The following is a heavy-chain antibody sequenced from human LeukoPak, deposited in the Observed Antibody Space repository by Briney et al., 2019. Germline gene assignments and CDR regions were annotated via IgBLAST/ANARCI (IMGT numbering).Heavy chain of an antibody. CDR2: ISAYNGNT. J-gene: IGHJ4*02. V-gene: IGHV1-18*01. D-gene: IGHD3-9*01. Sequence: GASVKVSCKASGYTFTSYGISWVRQAPGQGLEWMGWISAYNGNTNYAQKLQGRVTMTTDTSTSTAYMELRSLRSDDTAVYYCARVLEGYDILTGLMDWGQGTLVTVSS. CDR1: GYTFTSYG. CDR3: ARVLEGYDILTGLMD.